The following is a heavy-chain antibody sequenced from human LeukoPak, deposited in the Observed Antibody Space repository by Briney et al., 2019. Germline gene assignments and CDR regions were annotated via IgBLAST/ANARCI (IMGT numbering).Heavy chain of an antibody. D-gene: IGHD4-11*01. CDR3: ADSNYWYPDDY. CDR1: GFTFDDYA. J-gene: IGHJ4*02. Sequence: GGSLRLSCTASGFTFDDYAMHWVRQTPGKGLEWVSLISGNGENTYYADSVKGRFTISRDTSKNSLYLQMNSLRAEDTAIYYCADSNYWYPDDYWGQGTLVTVSS. CDR2: ISGNGENT. V-gene: IGHV3-43*02.